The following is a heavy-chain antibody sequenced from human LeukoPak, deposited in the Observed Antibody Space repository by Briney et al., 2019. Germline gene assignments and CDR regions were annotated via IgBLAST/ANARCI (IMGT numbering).Heavy chain of an antibody. CDR3: ARGSRNRMVYAIPYYYMDV. CDR1: GGSISSYY. J-gene: IGHJ6*03. V-gene: IGHV4-59*08. D-gene: IGHD2-8*01. Sequence: SETLSLTCTVSGGSISSYYWSWIRQPPGKGLEWIGYIYYSGSTNYNPSLKSRVTISVDTSKNQFSLKLSSVTAADTAVYYCARGSRNRMVYAIPYYYMDVWGKGTTVTVSS. CDR2: IYYSGST.